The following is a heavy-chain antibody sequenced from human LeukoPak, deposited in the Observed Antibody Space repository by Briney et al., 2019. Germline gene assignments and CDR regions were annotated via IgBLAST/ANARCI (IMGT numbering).Heavy chain of an antibody. J-gene: IGHJ1*01. CDR2: MNPNSGNS. D-gene: IGHD3-22*01. CDR3: VDPDR. CDR1: GYTFSSFD. Sequence: ASVKVSCKASGYTFSSFDINWVRQAPGQGLEWMGWMNPNSGNSGFAQKFQGRVIMTRNTSIATAYMEVTNLRFDDTAVYYCVDPDRWGQGTLVTVSS. V-gene: IGHV1-8*01.